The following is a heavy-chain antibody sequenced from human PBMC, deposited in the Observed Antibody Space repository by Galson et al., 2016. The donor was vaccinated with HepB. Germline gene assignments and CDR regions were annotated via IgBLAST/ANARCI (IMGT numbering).Heavy chain of an antibody. J-gene: IGHJ4*02. V-gene: IGHV3-48*02. CDR3: ASSGGWFRN. CDR1: GFNVSSYN. Sequence: SLRLSCAASGFNVSSYNMHWVRQAPGKGLDWISFMSSSSSAIFYADSVKGRFTISRDNGKNSLYLQMNSLRDEDTAVYYWASSGGWFRNWGQGTLVTVSS. CDR2: MSSSSSAI. D-gene: IGHD6-19*01.